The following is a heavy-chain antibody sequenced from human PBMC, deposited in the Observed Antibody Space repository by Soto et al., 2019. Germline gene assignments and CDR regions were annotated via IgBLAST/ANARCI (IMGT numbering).Heavy chain of an antibody. CDR2: INPSGGST. Sequence: ASVNVSCKTSGYTFSIYYMHWVRQAPRQGLEWMGIINPSGGSTSYAQKSQGRVTMTRGTSTSTVYMELSSLRSEDTAVYYCARDSGYCSGGSCQIEGPIDYWGQGTLVTVSS. CDR3: ARDSGYCSGGSCQIEGPIDY. V-gene: IGHV1-46*01. CDR1: GYTFSIYY. D-gene: IGHD2-15*01. J-gene: IGHJ4*02.